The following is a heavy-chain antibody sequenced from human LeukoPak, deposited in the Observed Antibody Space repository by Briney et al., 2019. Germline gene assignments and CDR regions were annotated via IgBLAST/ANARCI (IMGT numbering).Heavy chain of an antibody. Sequence: SETLFLTCTVSGGSISSYYWSWIRQPPGKGLEWIGYIYYSGSTNYNPSLKSRVTISVDTSKNQFSLKLSSVTAADTAVYYCARRIAAAGNYYFDYWGQGTLVTVSS. CDR3: ARRIAAAGNYYFDY. CDR1: GGSISSYY. J-gene: IGHJ4*02. V-gene: IGHV4-59*08. CDR2: IYYSGST. D-gene: IGHD6-13*01.